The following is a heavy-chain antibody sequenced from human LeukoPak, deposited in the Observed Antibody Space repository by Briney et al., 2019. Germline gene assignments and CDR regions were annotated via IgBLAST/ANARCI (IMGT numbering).Heavy chain of an antibody. Sequence: PSETLSLTCAVYGGSFSDYYWSSFRQPPGKGLEWIGEINHGGSTNYNPSLKSRVTISVDTSKNQFSLKLRSVTAADTAVYYCAYSSDFQQHWGQGTLVTVSS. CDR3: AYSSDFQQH. CDR2: INHGGST. D-gene: IGHD3-22*01. J-gene: IGHJ1*01. CDR1: GGSFSDYY. V-gene: IGHV4-34*01.